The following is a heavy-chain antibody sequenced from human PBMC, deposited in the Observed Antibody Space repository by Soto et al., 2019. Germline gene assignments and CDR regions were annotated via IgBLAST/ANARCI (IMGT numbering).Heavy chain of an antibody. CDR1: GFTFSSYA. CDR3: ARGGICSGGSCYCDY. J-gene: IGHJ4*02. CDR2: ISYDGSNK. D-gene: IGHD2-15*01. V-gene: IGHV3-30-3*01. Sequence: QVQLVESGGGVVQPGRSLRLSCAASGFTFSSYAMHWVRQAPGKGLEWVAVISYDGSNKYYADSVKGRFTISRDNSKNPLVLQMNSLRAEDTAVYYCARGGICSGGSCYCDYWGQGTLVTVSS.